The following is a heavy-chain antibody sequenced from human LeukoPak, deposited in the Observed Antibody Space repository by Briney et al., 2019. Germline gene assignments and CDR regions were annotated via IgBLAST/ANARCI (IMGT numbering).Heavy chain of an antibody. Sequence: ASVKVSCKASGYTFTSYGISWVRQAPGQGLEWMGWISAYNDNTKYAQKFQGRVTMTTDTSTSTAYMELSSLRSEDTAVYYCARPGDPGIAAAGDRFDYWGQGTLVTVSS. CDR1: GYTFTSYG. V-gene: IGHV1-18*01. D-gene: IGHD6-13*01. CDR2: ISAYNDNT. CDR3: ARPGDPGIAAAGDRFDY. J-gene: IGHJ4*02.